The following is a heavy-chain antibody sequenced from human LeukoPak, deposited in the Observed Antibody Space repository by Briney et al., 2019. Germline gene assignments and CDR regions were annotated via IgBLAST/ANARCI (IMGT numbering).Heavy chain of an antibody. J-gene: IGHJ5*02. CDR1: GFTFSSYA. CDR3: ARDVRYCSGGSCYKPTNWFDP. Sequence: PGRSLRLSCAASGFTFSSYAMHWVRQAPGKGLEWVAVISYDGSNKYYADSVKGRFTISRDNSKNTLYLQMNSLRAEDTAVYYCARDVRYCSGGSCYKPTNWFDPWGQGTLVTVPS. D-gene: IGHD2-15*01. CDR2: ISYDGSNK. V-gene: IGHV3-30*01.